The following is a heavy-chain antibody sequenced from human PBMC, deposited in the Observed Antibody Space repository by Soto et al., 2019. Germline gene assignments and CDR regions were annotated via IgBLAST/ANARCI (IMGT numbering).Heavy chain of an antibody. CDR3: AKEYEYSSGWERIDY. Sequence: EVQLLESGGGLVQPGGSLRLSCAASGFTFSSYAMSWVRQAPGKGLEWVSAISGSGGSTYYADSVKGRFTISRDNSKNPLYLQLNSLRAEDTAVYYCAKEYEYSSGWERIDYWGQGTLVTVSS. CDR1: GFTFSSYA. J-gene: IGHJ4*02. V-gene: IGHV3-23*01. D-gene: IGHD6-19*01. CDR2: ISGSGGST.